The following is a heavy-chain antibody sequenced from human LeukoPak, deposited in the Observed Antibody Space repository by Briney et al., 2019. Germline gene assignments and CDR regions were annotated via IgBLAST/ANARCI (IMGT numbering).Heavy chain of an antibody. CDR2: INTNTGNP. D-gene: IGHD3-10*01. V-gene: IGHV7-4-1*02. CDR1: GYTFTSYA. J-gene: IGHJ1*01. CDR3: TSPITMVRGVMGYFQH. Sequence: ASVKVSCKASGYTFTSYAMNWVRQAPGQGLEWMGWINTNTGNPTYAQGFTGRFVFSLDTSVSTAYLQISSLKAEDTAVYYCTSPITMVRGVMGYFQHWGQGTLVTVSS.